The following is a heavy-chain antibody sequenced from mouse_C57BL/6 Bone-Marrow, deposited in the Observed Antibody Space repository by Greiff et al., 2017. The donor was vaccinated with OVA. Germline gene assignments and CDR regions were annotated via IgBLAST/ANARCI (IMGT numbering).Heavy chain of an antibody. D-gene: IGHD2-5*01. CDR2: ISDGGSYT. V-gene: IGHV5-4*03. CDR3: ANYYSNYGGAMDY. CDR1: GFTFSSYA. J-gene: IGHJ4*01. Sequence: EVNVVESGGGLVKPGGSLKLSCAASGFTFSSYAMSWVRQTPEKRLEWVATISDGGSYTYYPDNVKGRFTISRDNAKNNLYLQMSHLKSEDTAMYYCANYYSNYGGAMDYWGQGTSVTVSS.